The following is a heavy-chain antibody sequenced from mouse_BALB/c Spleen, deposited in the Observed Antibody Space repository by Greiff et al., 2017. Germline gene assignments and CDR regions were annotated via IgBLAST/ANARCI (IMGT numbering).Heavy chain of an antibody. CDR2: ILPGSGST. Sequence: VKLMESGAELMKPGASVKISCKATGYTFSSYWIEWVKQRPGHGLEWIGEILPGSGSTNYNEKFKGKATFTADTSSNTAYMQLSSLTSEDSAVYYCAREKAYYDGFAYWGQGTLVTVSA. V-gene: IGHV1-9*01. J-gene: IGHJ3*01. CDR3: AREKAYYDGFAY. CDR1: GYTFSSYW. D-gene: IGHD2-4*01.